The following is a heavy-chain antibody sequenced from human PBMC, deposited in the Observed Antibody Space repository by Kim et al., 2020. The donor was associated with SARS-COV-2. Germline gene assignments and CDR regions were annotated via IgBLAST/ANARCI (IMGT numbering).Heavy chain of an antibody. CDR1: GFNFGDFS. J-gene: IGHJ6*02. CDR3: TRSGWLYDYGMDF. D-gene: IGHD6-19*01. CDR2: ISWDGGST. Sequence: GGSLRLSCAASGFNFGDFSMHWVRQAPGKGLEWVSLISWDGGSTYYADSVRGRFTISRDNSKNSLYLHMNSLRSEDTALYYCTRSGWLYDYGMDFWGQGTTVTVSS. V-gene: IGHV3-43*01.